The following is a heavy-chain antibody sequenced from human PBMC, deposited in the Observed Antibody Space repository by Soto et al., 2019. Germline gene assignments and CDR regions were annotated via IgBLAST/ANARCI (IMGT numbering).Heavy chain of an antibody. CDR3: ARKRFKFDY. CDR2: INHSGST. Sequence: KPSETLSLTCAVYGGSFSGYYWSWIRQPPGKGLEWIGEINHSGSTNYNPSLKSRVTISVDTSKNQFSLKLSSVTAADTAVYYCARKRFKFDYWGQGTLVTVSS. D-gene: IGHD3-10*01. V-gene: IGHV4-34*01. CDR1: GGSFSGYY. J-gene: IGHJ4*02.